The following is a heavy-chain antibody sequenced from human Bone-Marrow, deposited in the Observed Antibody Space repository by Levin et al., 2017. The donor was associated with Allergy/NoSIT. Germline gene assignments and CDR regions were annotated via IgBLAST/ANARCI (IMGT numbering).Heavy chain of an antibody. Sequence: GESLKISCAASGFTFTTYWMHWVRQVPGRGLVWLSRINGDASRTSYANFVEGRFSISRDNANNTLYLEMRSLRDDDTGVYFCVRVDSYDSIFDSWGQGTVVTVSS. CDR3: VRVDSYDSIFDS. D-gene: IGHD3-22*01. V-gene: IGHV3-74*01. CDR2: INGDASRT. J-gene: IGHJ4*02. CDR1: GFTFTTYW.